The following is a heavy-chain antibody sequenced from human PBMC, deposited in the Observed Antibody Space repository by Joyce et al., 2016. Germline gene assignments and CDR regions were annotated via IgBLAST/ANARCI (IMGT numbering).Heavy chain of an antibody. V-gene: IGHV4-39*01. CDR1: GGDPITYPSSF. Sequence: QLQLEESGPGLVKPSDTLSLTCNVSGGDPITYPSSFWGWVRQPPGKGLEWLATIYYTGLTHYNPSLVSRLTISMDPPRNQYSLRLRSVTATDTAVYFCARHVGSSVMVPFNPWGQGILVTVSS. J-gene: IGHJ5*02. CDR2: IYYTGLT. CDR3: ARHVGSSVMVPFNP. D-gene: IGHD2-8*01.